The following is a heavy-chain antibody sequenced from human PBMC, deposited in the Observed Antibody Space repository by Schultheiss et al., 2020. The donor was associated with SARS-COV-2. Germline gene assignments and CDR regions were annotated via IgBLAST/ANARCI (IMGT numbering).Heavy chain of an antibody. CDR2: IYFSGST. CDR3: ARGSGWYRDYYYGMDV. V-gene: IGHV4-59*08. J-gene: IGHJ6*02. D-gene: IGHD6-19*01. Sequence: SETLSLTCTVSGGSISRYYWSWIRQPPGKGLEWIGYIYFSGSTNYNPSLKSRVTISVDTSKNQFSLKLRSVTAADTAVYYCARGSGWYRDYYYGMDVWGQGTTVTVSS. CDR1: GGSISRYY.